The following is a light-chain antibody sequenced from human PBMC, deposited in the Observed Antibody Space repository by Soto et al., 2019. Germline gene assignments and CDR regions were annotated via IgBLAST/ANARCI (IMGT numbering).Light chain of an antibody. Sequence: QSVLTQPPSVSAAPGQKVTISCSGSSSNIGNGYVSWYQQLPGTAPKLFIYDNDKRPSGIPDRFSGSKSGTSATLGITGLQTGDEADYYCGTWDNSLSAWVFGGWTKLTVL. CDR2: DND. CDR1: SSNIGNGY. V-gene: IGLV1-51*01. CDR3: GTWDNSLSAWV. J-gene: IGLJ3*02.